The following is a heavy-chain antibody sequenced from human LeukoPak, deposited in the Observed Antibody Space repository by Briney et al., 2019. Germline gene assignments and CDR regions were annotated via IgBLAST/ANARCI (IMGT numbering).Heavy chain of an antibody. CDR1: GGSISNSRDY. CDR3: ANLSSPGWFDP. V-gene: IGHV4-39*01. D-gene: IGHD1-26*01. J-gene: IGHJ5*02. CDR2: IYYSGST. Sequence: SETLSLTCTVSGGSISNSRDYCAWIRQPPGTGLEWIANIYYSGSTYYSPSLKSRVTISVDTSKNQFSLKLSSVTAADTAVYCCANLSSPGWFDPWGQGILVTVSS.